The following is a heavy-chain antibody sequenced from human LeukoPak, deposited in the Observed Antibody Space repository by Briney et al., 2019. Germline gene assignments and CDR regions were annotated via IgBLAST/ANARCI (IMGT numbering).Heavy chain of an antibody. J-gene: IGHJ3*02. D-gene: IGHD1-1*01. CDR2: IYYSGST. CDR3: ARHDWNDAESAFDI. CDR1: GGSISSYY. V-gene: IGHV4-59*08. Sequence: PSETLSLTCTVSGGSISSYYWSWIRQPPGKGLEWIGYIYYSGSTNYNPSLKSRVTISVDTSKNQFSLKLSSVTAADTAVYYCARHDWNDAESAFDIWGQGTMVTVSS.